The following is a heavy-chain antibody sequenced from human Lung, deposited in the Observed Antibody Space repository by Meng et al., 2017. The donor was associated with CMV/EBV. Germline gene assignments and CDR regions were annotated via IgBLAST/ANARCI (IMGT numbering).Heavy chain of an antibody. CDR1: GFSLSTSGVA. CDR3: TSQYCSDGSRYCWFDP. D-gene: IGHD2-15*01. V-gene: IGHV2-5*02. J-gene: IGHJ5*02. Sequence: QITLKESGPTLVQSPQTLRLTCPFSGFSLSTSGVAVGWIRKPPGKALEWLAIMYWDDEERYTPSLKSRLTITKDTSKNQVVFTMTNMDPVDTGTNYCTSQYCSDGSRYCWFDPWGQGTLVTVSS. CDR2: MYWDDEE.